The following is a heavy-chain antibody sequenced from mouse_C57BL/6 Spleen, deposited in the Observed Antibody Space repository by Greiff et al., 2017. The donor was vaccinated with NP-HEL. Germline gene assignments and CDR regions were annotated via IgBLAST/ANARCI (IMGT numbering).Heavy chain of an antibody. CDR1: GYTFTSYW. J-gene: IGHJ2*01. CDR3: ARSYSNGFDY. D-gene: IGHD2-5*01. CDR2: IYPSDSET. Sequence: VQLQQPGAELVRPGSSVKLSCKASGYTFTSYWMDWVKQRPGQGLEWIGNIYPSDSETHYNQKFKDKATLTVDKSSSTAYMQLSSLTSEDSAVYYCARSYSNGFDYWGQGTTLTVSS. V-gene: IGHV1-61*01.